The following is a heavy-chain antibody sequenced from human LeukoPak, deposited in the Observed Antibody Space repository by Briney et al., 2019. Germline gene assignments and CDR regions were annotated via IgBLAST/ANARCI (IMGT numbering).Heavy chain of an antibody. CDR3: ARGRASAEDTVLRYFDWLLDY. Sequence: SVKVSCKASGGTFSSYAISWVRHAPGQGLEWMGGIIPIFGTANYAQKFQGRVTITTDESTSTAYMELSSLRSEDTAVYYCARGRASAEDTVLRYFDWLLDYWGQGTLVTVSS. CDR2: IIPIFGTA. D-gene: IGHD3-9*01. V-gene: IGHV1-69*05. CDR1: GGTFSSYA. J-gene: IGHJ4*02.